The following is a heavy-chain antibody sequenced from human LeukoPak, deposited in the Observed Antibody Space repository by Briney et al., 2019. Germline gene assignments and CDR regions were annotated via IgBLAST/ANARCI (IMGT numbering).Heavy chain of an antibody. V-gene: IGHV4-39*07. D-gene: IGHD6-13*01. Sequence: SETLSLTCAVSGGSSSTGGYYWGWIRQPPGKGLEWIANIYYSGTTYDNPSLKSRVTISLDTSKNQFSLKLSSVTAADTAVYYCARARKQQLATGGFYFDYWGQGTLVTVSS. J-gene: IGHJ4*02. CDR2: IYYSGTT. CDR3: ARARKQQLATGGFYFDY. CDR1: GGSSSTGGYY.